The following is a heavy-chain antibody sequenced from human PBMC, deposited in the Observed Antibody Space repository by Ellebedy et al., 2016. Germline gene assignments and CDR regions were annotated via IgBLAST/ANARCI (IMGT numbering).Heavy chain of an antibody. CDR2: IKSKTDGGAA. CDR1: GFTFSNAW. Sequence: GGSLRLSCAASGFTFSNAWMNWVRQAPGKGLEWVGRIKSKTDGGAADYAAPVRGRFTISRDDSKNTLYLQMNSLKTEDTAVYFCTTVYRYNYDSVWGQGTLVTVSS. J-gene: IGHJ4*02. D-gene: IGHD5-18*01. V-gene: IGHV3-15*01. CDR3: TTVYRYNYDSV.